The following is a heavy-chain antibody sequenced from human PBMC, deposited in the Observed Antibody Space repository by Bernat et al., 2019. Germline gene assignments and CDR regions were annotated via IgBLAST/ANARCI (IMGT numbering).Heavy chain of an antibody. V-gene: IGHV3-48*01. CDR3: AREEVWVAAAALQYYYYGMDV. CDR2: ISSSSSTI. CDR1: GFTFSSYS. Sequence: EVQLVESGGGLVQPGGSLRLSCAASGFTFSSYSMNWVRQAPGKGLEWVSYISSSSSTIYYADSVKGRFTISRDNAKNSLYLQMNSLRAEDTAVYYCAREEVWVAAAALQYYYYGMDVWGQGTTVTVSS. J-gene: IGHJ6*02. D-gene: IGHD6-13*01.